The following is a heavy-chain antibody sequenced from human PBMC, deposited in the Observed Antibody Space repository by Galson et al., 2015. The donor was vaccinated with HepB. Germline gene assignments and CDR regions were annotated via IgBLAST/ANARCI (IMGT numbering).Heavy chain of an antibody. V-gene: IGHV1-24*01. CDR1: GYTLTELS. D-gene: IGHD3-3*01. Sequence: SVKVSCKVSGYTLTELSMHWVRQAPGKGLEWMGGFDPEDGETIYAQKFQGRVTMTEDTSTDTAYMELSSLRSEDTAVYYCATRWGPTAYYDFWSGYPWARSHYGMDVWGQGTTVTVSS. CDR3: ATRWGPTAYYDFWSGYPWARSHYGMDV. J-gene: IGHJ6*02. CDR2: FDPEDGET.